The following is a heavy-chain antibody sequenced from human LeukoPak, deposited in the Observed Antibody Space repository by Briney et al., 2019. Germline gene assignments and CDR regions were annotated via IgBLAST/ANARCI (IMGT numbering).Heavy chain of an antibody. Sequence: ASVKVSCKAFGYTFTSYGISWVRQAPGQGLEWMGWISAYNGNTNYAQKLQGRVTMTTDTSTSTAYMELRSLRSDDTAVYYCARVGSCGSGSYCPFDYWGQGTLVTVSS. V-gene: IGHV1-18*01. J-gene: IGHJ4*02. CDR2: ISAYNGNT. CDR1: GYTFTSYG. CDR3: ARVGSCGSGSYCPFDY. D-gene: IGHD3-10*01.